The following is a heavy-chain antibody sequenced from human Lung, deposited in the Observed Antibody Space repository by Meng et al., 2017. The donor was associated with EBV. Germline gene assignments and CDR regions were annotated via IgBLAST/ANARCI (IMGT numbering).Heavy chain of an antibody. V-gene: IGHV3-74*01. CDR3: ARGAALYGDYRGRFDP. J-gene: IGHJ5*02. CDR1: GFTFSSYW. CDR2: INSDGSST. D-gene: IGHD4-17*01. Sequence: GECWGCLVQPGGSLRRSCAASGFTFSSYWMHWVRQAPGKGLVWVSRINSDGSSTSYADSVKGRFTISRDNAKNTLYLQMNSLRAEDTAVYYCARGAALYGDYRGRFDPWGQGTLVTVSS.